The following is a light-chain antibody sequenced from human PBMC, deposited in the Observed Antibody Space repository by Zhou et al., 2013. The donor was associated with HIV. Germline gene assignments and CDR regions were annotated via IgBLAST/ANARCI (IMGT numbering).Light chain of an antibody. CDR2: GVS. CDR1: QSLLHSDGKTY. V-gene: IGKV2D-29*01. J-gene: IGKJ1*01. Sequence: DIVMTQTPLYLSVTPGQPASISCKSSQSLLHSDGKTYLYWYLQKPGQPPQLLIYGVSNRFSGVPDRFSGSKSGTDFTLKISRWRLRMLGYYCMQSIQLPRTFGQGTKVEI. CDR3: MQSIQLPRT.